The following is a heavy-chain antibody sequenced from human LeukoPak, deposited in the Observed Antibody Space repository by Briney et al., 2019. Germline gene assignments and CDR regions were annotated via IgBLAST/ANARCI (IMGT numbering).Heavy chain of an antibody. CDR3: ARGWRRIAVAGPDYFDY. D-gene: IGHD6-19*01. Sequence: PSETLSLTCTVSGGSISSYYWSWIRQPPGKGLEWIGYIYYSGSTNYNPSLKSRVTISVDTSKNQFSLRLSSVTAADTAVYYCARGWRRIAVAGPDYFDYWGQGTLVTVSS. CDR1: GGSISSYY. V-gene: IGHV4-59*12. J-gene: IGHJ4*02. CDR2: IYYSGST.